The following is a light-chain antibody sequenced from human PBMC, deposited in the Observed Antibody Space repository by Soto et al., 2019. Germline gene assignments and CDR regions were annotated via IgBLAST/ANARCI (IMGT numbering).Light chain of an antibody. CDR2: WAS. J-gene: IGKJ2*01. Sequence: DIVMTQSPDSLAVSLGERATINCKASQSVLYSSNNKNYLAWYQEKPGQPPKMVIYWASTRESGVPDRFSGSGSGSEFTLTISSLQAEDVAVYYCQQYYSTTPTFGQGTKLEIK. V-gene: IGKV4-1*01. CDR1: QSVLYSSNNKNY. CDR3: QQYYSTTPT.